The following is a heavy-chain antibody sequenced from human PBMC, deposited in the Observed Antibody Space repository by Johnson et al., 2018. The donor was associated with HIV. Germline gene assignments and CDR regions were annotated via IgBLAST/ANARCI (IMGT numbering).Heavy chain of an antibody. D-gene: IGHD6-6*01. V-gene: IGHV3-53*01. CDR2: IYSGGST. J-gene: IGHJ3*02. CDR3: ASWTIAARPVGAFDI. Sequence: VQLVESGGGLIQPGGSLRLSCAASGFTVSSNYMSWVRQAPWKGLEWVSVIYSGGSTYYADSVKGRFTISRDNSKNTLYLQMNSLRAEDTAVYYCASWTIAARPVGAFDIWGQGTMVTVSS. CDR1: GFTVSSNY.